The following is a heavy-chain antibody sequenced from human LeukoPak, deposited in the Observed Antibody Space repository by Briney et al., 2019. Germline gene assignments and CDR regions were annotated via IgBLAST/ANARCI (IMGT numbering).Heavy chain of an antibody. V-gene: IGHV1-46*01. D-gene: IGHD2-2*01. CDR3: ARDGPYLCSSNDCYSLNYYAMDA. Sequence: ASVKVSCKTSGYTFTNYYIHWVRQAPGQGLEWMGIIKPSGGSTRYAQKFQGRVTMTRDTSTSTVYMELSSLKSEDTAVYYCARDGPYLCSSNDCYSLNYYAMDAWGQGTTVTVSS. CDR2: IKPSGGST. CDR1: GYTFTNYY. J-gene: IGHJ6*02.